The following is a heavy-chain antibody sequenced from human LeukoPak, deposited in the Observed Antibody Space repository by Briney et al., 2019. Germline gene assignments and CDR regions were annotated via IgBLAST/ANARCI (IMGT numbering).Heavy chain of an antibody. Sequence: PGGSLRLSCAASGFTFSSYSMNWVRQAPGKGLEWVSYISSSSSTIYYADSVKGRFTISRDNAKNSLYLQMNSLRAEDTALYYCAKARIAVAGTNDAFDIWGQGTMVTVSS. CDR1: GFTFSSYS. J-gene: IGHJ3*02. CDR3: AKARIAVAGTNDAFDI. V-gene: IGHV3-48*04. CDR2: ISSSSSTI. D-gene: IGHD6-19*01.